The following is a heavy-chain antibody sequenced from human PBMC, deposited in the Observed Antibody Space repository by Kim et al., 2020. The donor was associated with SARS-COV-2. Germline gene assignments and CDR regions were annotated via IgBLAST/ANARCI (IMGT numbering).Heavy chain of an antibody. J-gene: IGHJ4*02. Sequence: NYNRSLKSRVTISVDTSKNRFSLKLSSVTAADTAVYYCARGGYSSSDFDYWGQGTLVTVSS. CDR3: ARGGYSSSDFDY. D-gene: IGHD6-13*01. V-gene: IGHV4-59*09.